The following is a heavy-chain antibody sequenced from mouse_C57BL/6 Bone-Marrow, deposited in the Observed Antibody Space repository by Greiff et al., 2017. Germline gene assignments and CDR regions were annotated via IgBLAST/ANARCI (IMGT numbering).Heavy chain of an antibody. CDR1: GYAFSSSW. J-gene: IGHJ2*01. CDR2: IYPGDGDT. Sequence: QVQLQQSGPELVKPGASVKISCKASGYAFSSSWMNWVKQRPGKGLEWIGRIYPGDGDTNYNGKFKGKATLTADKSSSTAYMQLSSLTSEDSAVYFCARDLLRNYYFDYWGQGTTLTVSS. CDR3: ARDLLRNYYFDY. V-gene: IGHV1-82*01. D-gene: IGHD2-1*01.